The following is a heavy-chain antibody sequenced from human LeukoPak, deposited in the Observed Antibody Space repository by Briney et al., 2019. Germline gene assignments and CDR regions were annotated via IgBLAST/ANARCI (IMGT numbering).Heavy chain of an antibody. D-gene: IGHD1-26*01. Sequence: GGSLRLSCAASGFTFDDYAMHWVRQAPGKGLEWVSYITRSSSARYYADSVKGRFTISRDNAKNSLYLQMNSLRAEDTAVYYCATQWELHPAFWGQGTLVTVSS. CDR2: ITRSSSAR. CDR3: ATQWELHPAF. CDR1: GFTFDDYA. V-gene: IGHV3-48*01. J-gene: IGHJ4*02.